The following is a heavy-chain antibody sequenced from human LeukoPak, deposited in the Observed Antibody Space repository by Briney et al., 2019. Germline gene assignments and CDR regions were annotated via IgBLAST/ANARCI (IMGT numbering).Heavy chain of an antibody. CDR2: IVVGSGNT. CDR1: GFTFTSSA. J-gene: IGHJ4*02. CDR3: AAREMAVSYYLDY. V-gene: IGHV1-58*02. Sequence: PGTSVKVSCKASGFTFTSSAMQWVRQARGQRLEWIGWIVVGSGNTNYAQKFQERVTITRDMSTSTVYMELSSLRSEGTAVYYCAAREMAVSYYLDYWGQGTLVTVSS. D-gene: IGHD5-24*01.